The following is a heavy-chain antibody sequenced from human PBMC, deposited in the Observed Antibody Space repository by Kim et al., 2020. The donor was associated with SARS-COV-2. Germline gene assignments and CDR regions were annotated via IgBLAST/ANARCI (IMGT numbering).Heavy chain of an antibody. CDR1: GGSFSGYY. CDR3: ASRGYCSSTSCSGGGWFDP. J-gene: IGHJ5*02. V-gene: IGHV4-34*01. D-gene: IGHD2-2*01. CDR2: INHSGST. Sequence: SETLSLTCAVYGGSFSGYYWSWIRQPPGKGLEWIGEINHSGSTNYNPSLKSRVTISVDTSKNQFSLKLSSVTAADTAVYYCASRGYCSSTSCSGGGWFDPWGQGTLVTVSS.